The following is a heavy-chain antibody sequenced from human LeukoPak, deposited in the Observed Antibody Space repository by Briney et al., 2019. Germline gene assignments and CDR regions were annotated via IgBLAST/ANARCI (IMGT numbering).Heavy chain of an antibody. Sequence: PSETLSLTCTVSGGSISSYYWSWIWQPPGKGLEWIGYIYYSGSTNHNPSLKSRVTISVDTSKNQFSLKLSSVTAADTAVYYCARTTILTGYTSSDAFDIWGQGTMVTVSS. J-gene: IGHJ3*02. CDR3: ARTTILTGYTSSDAFDI. V-gene: IGHV4-59*01. D-gene: IGHD3-9*01. CDR1: GGSISSYY. CDR2: IYYSGST.